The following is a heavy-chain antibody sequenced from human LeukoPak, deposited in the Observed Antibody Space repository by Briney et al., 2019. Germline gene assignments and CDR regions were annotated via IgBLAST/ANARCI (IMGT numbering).Heavy chain of an antibody. V-gene: IGHV1-46*01. CDR1: AYTFTNYA. CDR3: ASGYSYGDYYYYGMDV. CDR2: INPSGGST. Sequence: GASVKVSCKASAYTFTNYAMNWVRQAPGQGLEWMGIINPSGGSTSYAQKFQGRVTMTRDTSTSTVYMELSSLRSEDTAVYYCASGYSYGDYYYYGMDVWGQGTTVTVSS. D-gene: IGHD5-18*01. J-gene: IGHJ6*02.